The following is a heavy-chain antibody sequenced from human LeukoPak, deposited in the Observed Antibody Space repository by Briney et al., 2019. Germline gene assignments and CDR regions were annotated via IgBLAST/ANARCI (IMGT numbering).Heavy chain of an antibody. D-gene: IGHD3-22*01. Sequence: PGGSLRLSCAASGFTFRSYAMSWVRQAPGKGLEWVSCMSGGGGSTYYADSVKGRFTISRDNSKNTLYLQLNSLRAEDTAVYYCAKVRSGLYYYDSSGSTSPLDYWGQGTLVTVSS. CDR3: AKVRSGLYYYDSSGSTSPLDY. CDR1: GFTFRSYA. J-gene: IGHJ4*02. CDR2: MSGGGGST. V-gene: IGHV3-23*01.